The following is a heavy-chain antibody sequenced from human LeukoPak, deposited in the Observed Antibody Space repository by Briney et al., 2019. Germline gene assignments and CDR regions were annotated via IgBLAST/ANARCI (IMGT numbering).Heavy chain of an antibody. Sequence: SETLSLTCTVSGGSISSYYWSWIRQPAGKGLEWIGRIYTSGGTNYNPSLKSRVTMSVDTSKNQFSLKLSSVTAADTAVYYCARDDIVVVPAARQGGYYYYYGMDVWGQGTTVTVSS. CDR3: ARDDIVVVPAARQGGYYYYYGMDV. CDR2: IYTSGGT. V-gene: IGHV4-4*07. D-gene: IGHD2-2*01. J-gene: IGHJ6*02. CDR1: GGSISSYY.